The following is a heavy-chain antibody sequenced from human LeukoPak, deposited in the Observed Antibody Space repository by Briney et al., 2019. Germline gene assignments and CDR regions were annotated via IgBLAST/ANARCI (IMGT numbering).Heavy chain of an antibody. CDR1: GFTFSSYG. CDR3: AKDQVGFIVVVPAATVDY. V-gene: IGHV3-30*02. Sequence: GGSLRLSCAASGFTFSSYGMHWVRQAPGKGLEWVAFIRYDGSNKYYADSVKGRFTISRDNFKNTLYLQMNSLRAEDTAVYYCAKDQVGFIVVVPAATVDYWGQGTLVTVSS. D-gene: IGHD2-2*01. CDR2: IRYDGSNK. J-gene: IGHJ4*02.